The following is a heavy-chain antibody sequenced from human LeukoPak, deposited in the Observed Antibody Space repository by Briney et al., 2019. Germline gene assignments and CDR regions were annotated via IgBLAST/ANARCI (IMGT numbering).Heavy chain of an antibody. CDR2: ISWNSGSI. Sequence: GRSLRLSCAASGFTFDDCTMHWVRQAPGKGLEWVSGISWNSGSIGYADSVKGRFTISRDNAKNSLYLQMNSLRAEDTALYYCAKGGYSYGNGAFDIWGQGTMVTVSS. CDR1: GFTFDDCT. D-gene: IGHD5-18*01. CDR3: AKGGYSYGNGAFDI. V-gene: IGHV3-9*01. J-gene: IGHJ3*02.